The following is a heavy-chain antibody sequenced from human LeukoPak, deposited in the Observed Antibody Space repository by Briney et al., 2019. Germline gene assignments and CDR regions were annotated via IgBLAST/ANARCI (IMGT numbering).Heavy chain of an antibody. CDR2: ISSSGSTI. V-gene: IGHV3-48*03. CDR1: GFTFSSYE. D-gene: IGHD1-26*01. J-gene: IGHJ4*02. CDR3: ARDTTGELL. Sequence: GGSLRLSCAASGFTFSSYEMNWVRQAPGKWLEWGSYISSSGSTIYYADSLKGRFTTSRDNAKNSLYLQMNSLRAEDTAVYYCARDTTGELLWGQGTLVTVSS.